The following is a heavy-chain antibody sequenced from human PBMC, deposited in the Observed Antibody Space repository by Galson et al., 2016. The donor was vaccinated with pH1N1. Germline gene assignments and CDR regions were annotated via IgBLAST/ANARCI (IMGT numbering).Heavy chain of an antibody. D-gene: IGHD3-16*01. J-gene: IGHJ5*02. CDR2: INPIFDTP. V-gene: IGHV1-69*05. CDR1: GGPFTTYA. Sequence: CKAAGGPFTTYAITWLRQAPGQGLEWMGGINPIFDTPNYAQKFQGRLTITTDESTGTAYMELGSLTSVDTAIYYCSKDGGIGGGFDPWGQGTLVTASS. CDR3: SKDGGIGGGFDP.